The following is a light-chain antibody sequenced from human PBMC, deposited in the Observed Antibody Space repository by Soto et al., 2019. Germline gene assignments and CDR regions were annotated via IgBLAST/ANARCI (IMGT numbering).Light chain of an antibody. J-gene: IGKJ4*01. CDR3: QHYANWPIT. CDR1: QGIGST. CDR2: DTS. Sequence: EIVMTQSPATLSVAPGEGATLSCRASQGIGSTLAGYQQKPGQTPRLLIYDTSIRTTCVPATFRGSASGTEFTLTITRLQSEGFAGYYCQHYANWPITFGGGTRVESK. V-gene: IGKV3-15*01.